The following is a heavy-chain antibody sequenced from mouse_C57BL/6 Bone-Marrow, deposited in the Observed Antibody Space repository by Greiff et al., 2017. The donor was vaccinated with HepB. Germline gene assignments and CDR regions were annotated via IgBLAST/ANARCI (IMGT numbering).Heavy chain of an antibody. V-gene: IGHV5-4*01. CDR1: GFTFSSYA. Sequence: EAQRVESGGGLVKPGGSLKLSCATSGFTFSSYAMSWGRQTPKKRLEWVATIRDGCSYPYYPDNVKGRFTISRDNAKNNLYLPMSHLKSEDTAMYYCARDGGGGYWGQGTRVTVSA. CDR2: IRDGCSYP. J-gene: IGHJ3*01. CDR3: ARDGGGGY.